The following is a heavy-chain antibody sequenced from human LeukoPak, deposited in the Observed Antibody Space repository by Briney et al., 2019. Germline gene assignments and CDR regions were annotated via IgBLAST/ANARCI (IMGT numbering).Heavy chain of an antibody. Sequence: GASVKVSCKASGNSFSGYYIHWVRQAPGQGLEWMGWINPKTGGTNFAQRFQGRVTLTRDTSISTAYMELSRLRSDDTAVYYCARAGDYYYGMDVWGQGTTVTVSS. CDR3: ARAGDYYYGMDV. CDR2: INPKTGGT. CDR1: GNSFSGYY. J-gene: IGHJ6*02. V-gene: IGHV1-2*02.